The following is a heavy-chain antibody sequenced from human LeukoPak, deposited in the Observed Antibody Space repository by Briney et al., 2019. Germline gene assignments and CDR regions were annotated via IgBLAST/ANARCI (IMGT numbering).Heavy chain of an antibody. J-gene: IGHJ5*02. D-gene: IGHD3-22*01. CDR1: GGSFSGYY. V-gene: IGHV3-11*01. CDR3: ARGPYLVVPPEGGWFDP. Sequence: LSLTCAVYGGSFSGYYWSWIRQAPGKGLEWVSYISSSGSTIYYADSVKGRFTISRDNAKNSLYLQMNSLRAEDTAVYYCARGPYLVVPPEGGWFDPWGQGTLVTVSS. CDR2: ISSSGSTI.